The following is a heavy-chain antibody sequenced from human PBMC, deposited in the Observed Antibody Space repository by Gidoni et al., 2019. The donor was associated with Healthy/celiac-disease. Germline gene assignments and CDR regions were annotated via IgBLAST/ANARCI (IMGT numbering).Heavy chain of an antibody. V-gene: IGHV1-3*04. CDR3: ARDATYGDRLSGFMDV. CDR1: GYTFTGYA. D-gene: IGHD4-17*01. CDR2: INTGNGNT. J-gene: IGHJ6*02. Sequence: QVQLVQSGAEVKKPGASVKVSCKASGYTFTGYAIHWVRQAPGQRLEWMGCINTGNGNTKYSQKFQGRVTITRATSASTVYMELSSPRSEDTAVYYCARDATYGDRLSGFMDVWGHGTTVTVSS.